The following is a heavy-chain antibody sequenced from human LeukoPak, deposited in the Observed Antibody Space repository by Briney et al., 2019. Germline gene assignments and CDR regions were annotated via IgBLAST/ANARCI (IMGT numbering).Heavy chain of an antibody. CDR2: IYSSGYT. D-gene: IGHD1/OR15-1a*01. Sequence: SETLSLTCTVSGGAIRSHYWNWIRQPAGKGLEWIGRIYSSGYTNDNPFLKSRITMSVDMSENQFSLRLNSVTAADTAVYYCARGEHSVDSWGQGMLVTVSS. CDR3: ARGEHSVDS. CDR1: GGAIRSHY. J-gene: IGHJ4*02. V-gene: IGHV4-4*07.